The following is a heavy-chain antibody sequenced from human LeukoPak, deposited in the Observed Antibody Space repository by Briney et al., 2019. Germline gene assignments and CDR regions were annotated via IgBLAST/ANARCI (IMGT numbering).Heavy chain of an antibody. CDR2: MNPSSGNT. V-gene: IGHV1-8*01. D-gene: IGHD1-26*01. CDR3: ARGPRYSGSYF. CDR1: GYTFTSYD. Sequence: ASVKVSFKASGYTFTSYDINGVRQATGQGLEWMGCMNPSSGNTGYAQKFQGRVTMTRNTSISTAYMELSSLRSEDTAVYYCARGPRYSGSYFGGQGTLVTVS. J-gene: IGHJ4*02.